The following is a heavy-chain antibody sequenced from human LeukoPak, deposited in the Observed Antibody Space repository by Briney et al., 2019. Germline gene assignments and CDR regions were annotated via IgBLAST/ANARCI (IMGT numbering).Heavy chain of an antibody. J-gene: IGHJ4*02. CDR1: GLTFSTSG. D-gene: IGHD1-14*01. Sequence: AGGSLRLSCTTSGLTFSTSGFNWVRQAPGKGLGWVASIGPTGFDRYHADSIKGRFTISRDNANNFLYLQMDSLRAEDTAVYYCATETNGRHYDYWGQGTLLTVSS. CDR3: ATETNGRHYDY. CDR2: IGPTGFDR. V-gene: IGHV3-21*06.